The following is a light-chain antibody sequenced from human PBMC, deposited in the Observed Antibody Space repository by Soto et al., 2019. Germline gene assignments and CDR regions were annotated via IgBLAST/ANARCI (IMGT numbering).Light chain of an antibody. J-gene: IGLJ1*01. CDR1: SSNIGAGYD. CDR2: GNS. CDR3: QSYDSSLSALYV. Sequence: VLTQPPSVSGAPGQRVTISCTGSSSNIGAGYDVHWYQRLPGTAPKLLIYGNSNRPSGVPDRFSGSKSGTSASLAITGLQAEDEADYYCQSYDSSLSALYVFGTGTKVTVL. V-gene: IGLV1-40*01.